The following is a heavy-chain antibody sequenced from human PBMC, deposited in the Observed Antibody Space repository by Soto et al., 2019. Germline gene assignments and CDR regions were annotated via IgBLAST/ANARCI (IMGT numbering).Heavy chain of an antibody. V-gene: IGHV3-23*01. CDR2: ISGSGGST. CDR1: GFTFSSYA. CDR3: AKGGVAGPINTHFDY. J-gene: IGHJ4*02. D-gene: IGHD6-19*01. Sequence: EVQLLESGGGLVQPGGSPRLSCAASGFTFSSYAMSWVRQAPGKGLEWVSAISGSGGSTYYADSVKGRFTISRDNSKNTLYLQMNSLRAEDTAVYYCAKGGVAGPINTHFDYWGQGTLVTVSS.